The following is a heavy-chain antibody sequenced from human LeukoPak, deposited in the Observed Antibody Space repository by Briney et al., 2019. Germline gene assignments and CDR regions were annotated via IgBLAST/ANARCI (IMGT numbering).Heavy chain of an antibody. Sequence: GGSLRLSCAASGLTLSSYAMSWVRQGPGKGLEWVSAISVSGNTYHADSVKGRFTISRDSSKNTLYLQMNSLRVEDTAVYYCAKSWNYYDSSGDDALDIWGQGTMVTVSS. J-gene: IGHJ3*02. CDR1: GLTLSSYA. CDR3: AKSWNYYDSSGDDALDI. V-gene: IGHV3-23*01. D-gene: IGHD3-22*01. CDR2: ISVSGNT.